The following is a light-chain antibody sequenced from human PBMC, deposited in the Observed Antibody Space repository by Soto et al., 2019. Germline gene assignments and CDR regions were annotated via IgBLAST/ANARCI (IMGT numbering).Light chain of an antibody. CDR2: GAS. V-gene: IGKV3-15*01. CDR3: QQYNKWPLT. J-gene: IGKJ1*01. CDR1: QSVSSN. Sequence: EIVMTQSPATLSVSPGERATLSCRASQSVSSNLAWYQQNPGQAPRLLIYGASTRATGIPARFSGSGSGTEFTLTISSLQSEDFAVYYCQQYNKWPLTFGQGTKVEIK.